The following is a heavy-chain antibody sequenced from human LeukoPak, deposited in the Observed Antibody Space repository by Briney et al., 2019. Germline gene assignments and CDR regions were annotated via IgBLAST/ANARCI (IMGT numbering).Heavy chain of an antibody. CDR2: FYPEDGET. CDR3: ATVVAMATFDY. CDR1: GYTLTELS. V-gene: IGHV1-24*01. Sequence: ASVKVSCKVSGYTLTELSMHWVRQAPGKELEWMGRFYPEDGETIYAQKFQGRVTMTEDTSTDTAYMDLSSLRSEDAAMYYCATVVAMATFDYWGQGTLVTVSS. J-gene: IGHJ4*02. D-gene: IGHD6-19*01.